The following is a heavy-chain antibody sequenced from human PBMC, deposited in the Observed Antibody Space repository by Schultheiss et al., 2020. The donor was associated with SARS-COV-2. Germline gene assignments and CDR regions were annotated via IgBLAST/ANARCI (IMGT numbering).Heavy chain of an antibody. J-gene: IGHJ2*01. V-gene: IGHV3-74*01. CDR1: GFIFSTYW. CDR2: INSDGSST. D-gene: IGHD6-25*01. Sequence: GGSLRLSCEASGFIFSTYWMHWVRQAPGKGPVWVSRINSDGSSTSYADSVKGRFTISRDNAKNTLYLQMNSLRAEDTAVYYCVRAAGSNWYFDLWGRGTLVTVSS. CDR3: VRAAGSNWYFDL.